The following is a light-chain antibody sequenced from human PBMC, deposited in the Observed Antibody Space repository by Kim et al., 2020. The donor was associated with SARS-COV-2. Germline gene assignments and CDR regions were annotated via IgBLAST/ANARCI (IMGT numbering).Light chain of an antibody. CDR1: QGISSF. CDR3: QQLNSYPLT. V-gene: IGKV1-9*01. CDR2: LAS. Sequence: DIHLTQSPSFLSASVGDRVTITCRASQGISSFLAWYQQKPGKAPKLLIYLASILQSGFPSRFSGSGSGTEFTLTISSLQPEDFATFYCQQLNSYPLTFGGGTKVDIK. J-gene: IGKJ4*01.